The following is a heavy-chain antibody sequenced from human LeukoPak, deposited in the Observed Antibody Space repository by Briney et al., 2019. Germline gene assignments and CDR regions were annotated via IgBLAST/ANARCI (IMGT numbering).Heavy chain of an antibody. V-gene: IGHV4-39*07. D-gene: IGHD3-3*01. CDR3: ARGHGYYDFWSGYYTQIYHYGMDV. Sequence: SETLSLTCTVSGGSISSSSYYWGWIRQPPGKGLEWIGSIYYSGSTNYNPSLKSRVTISVDTSKNQFSLKLSSVTAADTAVYYCARGHGYYDFWSGYYTQIYHYGMDVWGQGTTVTVSS. J-gene: IGHJ6*02. CDR2: IYYSGST. CDR1: GGSISSSSYY.